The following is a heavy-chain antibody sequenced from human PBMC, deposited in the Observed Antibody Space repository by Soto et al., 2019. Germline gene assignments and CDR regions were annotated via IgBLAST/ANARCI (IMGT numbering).Heavy chain of an antibody. D-gene: IGHD3-10*01. J-gene: IGHJ4*02. CDR2: ISLGQTYI. Sequence: QVQLVESGGGVVQPGRSLRLSCAASGISFSTHSMHWVRQAPGKGLERVSVISLGQTYINYADSVKGRFTISTDNSKNTLYLQMNSLRPEDTAVYYCTTGPTFYYAYWGQGTLVTVSS. CDR1: GISFSTHS. CDR3: TTGPTFYYAY. V-gene: IGHV3-30*04.